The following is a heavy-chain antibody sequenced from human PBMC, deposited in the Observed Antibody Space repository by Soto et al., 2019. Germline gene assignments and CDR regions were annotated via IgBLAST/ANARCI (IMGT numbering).Heavy chain of an antibody. D-gene: IGHD4-17*01. CDR3: AKDLLPNTVTTCGS. J-gene: IGHJ5*02. CDR1: GFTFDSHG. Sequence: QVQLVESGGGAVQPGRSLRLSCAASGFTFDSHGMHWVRQAPGKGLEWVAVISSDGNNKYYADSVKGRFTISRDNFNNILYLQMSSLRAEDTAVYYCAKDLLPNTVTTCGSWGQGTLVPVSS. CDR2: ISSDGNNK. V-gene: IGHV3-30*18.